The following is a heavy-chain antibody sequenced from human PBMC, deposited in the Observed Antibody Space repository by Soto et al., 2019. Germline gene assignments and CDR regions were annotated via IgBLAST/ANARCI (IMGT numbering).Heavy chain of an antibody. J-gene: IGHJ4*02. D-gene: IGHD5-12*01. CDR3: ARVGLDGYNSYFDY. V-gene: IGHV4-31*03. CDR2: IYYSGST. CDR1: GGSISSGGYY. Sequence: SETLSLTCTVSGGSISSGGYYWSWIRQHPGKGLEWIWYIYYSGSTYYNPSLKSRVTISVDTSKNQFSLKLSSVTAADTAVYYCARVGLDGYNSYFDYWGQGTLVTVSS.